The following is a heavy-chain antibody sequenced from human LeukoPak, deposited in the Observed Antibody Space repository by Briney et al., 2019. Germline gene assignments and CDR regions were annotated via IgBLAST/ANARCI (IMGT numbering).Heavy chain of an antibody. V-gene: IGHV3-11*06. D-gene: IGHD3-10*01. CDR1: GFTFTDFY. J-gene: IGHJ4*02. CDR2: ISRSSTDT. Sequence: PGGSLRLSCAASGFTFTDFYMSWIRQAPGKGLEWLSDISRSSTDTNYADSVKGRFTISRDNAKNSLFLQLNSLRAEDTAVYYCARKTYYYDSGSYSKSYYFDFWGQGTLVTVSS. CDR3: ARKTYYYDSGSYSKSYYFDF.